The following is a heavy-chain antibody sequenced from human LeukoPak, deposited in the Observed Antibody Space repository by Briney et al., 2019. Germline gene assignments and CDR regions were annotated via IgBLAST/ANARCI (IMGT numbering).Heavy chain of an antibody. D-gene: IGHD3-10*01. Sequence: GGSLRLSCAASGFTFNNYNMNWVRQAPGRALEWVSSITSSGTYIYYADSVKGRFTISRDNAKNSLYLQMNSLRVEDTAVYYCARDRVSGSGSIDYWGQGTLVTVSS. J-gene: IGHJ4*02. CDR2: ITSSGTYI. CDR3: ARDRVSGSGSIDY. V-gene: IGHV3-21*01. CDR1: GFTFNNYN.